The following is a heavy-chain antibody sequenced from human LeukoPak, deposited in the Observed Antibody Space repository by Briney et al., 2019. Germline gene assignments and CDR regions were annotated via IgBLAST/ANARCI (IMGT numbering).Heavy chain of an antibody. D-gene: IGHD1-26*01. Sequence: ASVKVSCKASGGTFSSYAISWVRQAPGQGLEWMGWINPNSGGTNYAQKFQGRVTMTRDTSISTAYMELSRLRSDDTAVYYCARDLSGSYEPVFYWFDPWGQGTLVTVSS. CDR2: INPNSGGT. CDR1: GGTFSSYA. V-gene: IGHV1-2*02. J-gene: IGHJ5*02. CDR3: ARDLSGSYEPVFYWFDP.